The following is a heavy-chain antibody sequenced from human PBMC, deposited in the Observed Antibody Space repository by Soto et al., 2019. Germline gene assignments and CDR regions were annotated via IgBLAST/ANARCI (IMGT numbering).Heavy chain of an antibody. Sequence: QLVESGGGLAKPGGSLRLPCVASGFPFSSFSLNWIRQAPGKGLEWVSSIGRVSTYIYYADSVRGRFTVSRDNAKNSVYLQMNGLTAEDSGIYYCARVTAGSGSYQIDLWGQGTLVTVSS. CDR3: ARVTAGSGSYQIDL. CDR1: GFPFSSFS. D-gene: IGHD3-10*01. V-gene: IGHV3-21*02. J-gene: IGHJ4*02. CDR2: IGRVSTYI.